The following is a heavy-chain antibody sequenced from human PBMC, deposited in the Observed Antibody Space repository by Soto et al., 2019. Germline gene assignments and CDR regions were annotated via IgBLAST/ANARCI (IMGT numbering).Heavy chain of an antibody. Sequence: QVQLVESGGGVVQPGRSLRLSCAASGFTFSSYGMHWVRQAPGKGLEWVAVIWYDGSNKYYADSVKGRFTISRDNSKNTLYLQMNSLRAEDTAVYYCAREGIVVVVAATPVGFDIWGDGTMVTVSS. CDR1: GFTFSSYG. CDR2: IWYDGSNK. J-gene: IGHJ3*02. D-gene: IGHD2-15*01. V-gene: IGHV3-33*01. CDR3: AREGIVVVVAATPVGFDI.